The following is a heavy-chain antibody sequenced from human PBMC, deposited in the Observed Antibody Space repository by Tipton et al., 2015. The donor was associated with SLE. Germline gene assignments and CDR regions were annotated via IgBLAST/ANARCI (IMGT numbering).Heavy chain of an antibody. CDR2: IYYSGST. CDR3: ARGYYYYMDV. J-gene: IGHJ6*03. V-gene: IGHV4-59*01. CDR1: AGSISSYY. Sequence: LRLSCTVSAGSISSYYWSWIRQPPGKGLEWIGDIYYSGSTNYNPSLKSRVTISIDTSKNHFSLKVNSVTAADTAVYYCARGYYYYMDVWGKGTTVTASS.